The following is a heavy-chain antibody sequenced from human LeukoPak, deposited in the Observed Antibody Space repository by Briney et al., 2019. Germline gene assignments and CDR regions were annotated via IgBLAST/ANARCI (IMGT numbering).Heavy chain of an antibody. V-gene: IGHV3-23*01. J-gene: IGHJ4*02. Sequence: GGSLRLSCAASGFTFSSYWMHWVRQAPGKGLEWVSDITSGGSSYYADSVKGRFTISRDNSKNTLYLQMSSLSAEDTAVYYCAKGAPLYYFDYWGQGTLVTVSS. CDR2: ITSGGSS. CDR3: AKGAPLYYFDY. CDR1: GFTFSSYW.